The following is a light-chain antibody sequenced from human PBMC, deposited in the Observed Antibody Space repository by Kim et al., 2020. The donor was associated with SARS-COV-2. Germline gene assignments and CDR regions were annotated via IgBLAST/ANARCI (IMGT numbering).Light chain of an antibody. CDR1: QSISTF. J-gene: IGKJ5*01. CDR2: DAS. CDR3: QQRAEWIT. V-gene: IGKV3-11*01. Sequence: SLFPGERATLSCRASQSISTFLAWYQQKPGQGPRLLIYDASQRAAGIPGRFSGSGSGTDFTLTISSLEPEDFAVYYCQQRAEWITFGQGTRLEIK.